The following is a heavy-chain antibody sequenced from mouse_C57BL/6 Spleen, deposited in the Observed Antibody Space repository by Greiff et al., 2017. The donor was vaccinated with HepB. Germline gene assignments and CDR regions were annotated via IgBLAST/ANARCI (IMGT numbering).Heavy chain of an antibody. V-gene: IGHV1-53*01. CDR3: ARNDYDEGYYFDY. CDR1: GYPFTSYW. CDR2: INPSNGGT. Sequence: VQLQQPGTELVKPGASVKLSCKASGYPFTSYWMHWVKQRPGQGLEWIGNINPSNGGTNYNEKFKSKATLTVDKSSSTAYMQLSSLTSEDSAVYYCARNDYDEGYYFDYWGQGTTLTVSS. J-gene: IGHJ2*01. D-gene: IGHD2-4*01.